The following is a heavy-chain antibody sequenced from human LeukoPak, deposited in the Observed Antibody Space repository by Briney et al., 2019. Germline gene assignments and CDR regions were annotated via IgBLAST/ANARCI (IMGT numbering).Heavy chain of an antibody. J-gene: IGHJ5*02. D-gene: IGHD6-13*01. CDR2: ISGSGGST. V-gene: IGHV3-23*01. CDR3: AKDPPQQLVEGWFDP. CDR1: GFPFSSYA. Sequence: PGGSLRLSCAASGFPFSSYAMSWVRQAPGKGLEWVSAISGSGGSTYYADSVKGRFTISRDNSKNTLYLQMNSLRAEDTAVYYCAKDPPQQLVEGWFDPWGQGTLVTVSS.